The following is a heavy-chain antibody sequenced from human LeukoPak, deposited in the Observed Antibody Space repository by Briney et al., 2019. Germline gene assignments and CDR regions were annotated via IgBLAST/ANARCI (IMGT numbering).Heavy chain of an antibody. V-gene: IGHV3-23*01. D-gene: IGHD3-3*01. CDR3: ARVADFWSGYWGYDY. Sequence: GGSLRLSCAVSGFTFSNYVMIWVRQAPGKGLEWVSAISGTGANTFYADSVKGRFTMSRDNAKNSVYLQMYSLRAEDTAVYYCARVADFWSGYWGYDYWGQGTLVTVSS. J-gene: IGHJ4*02. CDR1: GFTFSNYV. CDR2: ISGTGANT.